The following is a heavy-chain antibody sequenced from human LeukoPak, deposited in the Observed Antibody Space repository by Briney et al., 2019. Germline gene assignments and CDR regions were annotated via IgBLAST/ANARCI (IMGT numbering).Heavy chain of an antibody. V-gene: IGHV4-39*01. CDR2: IYYSGST. Sequence: PSETLSLTCTVSGGSISSSSYYWGWIRQPPGKGREWIGSIYYSGSTYYNPSLKSRVTISVDTSKNQFSLKLSSVTAADTAVYYCASNPLRYFDWLFSDNYYYYGMDVWGQGTTVTVSS. CDR1: GGSISSSSYY. J-gene: IGHJ6*02. D-gene: IGHD3-9*01. CDR3: ASNPLRYFDWLFSDNYYYYGMDV.